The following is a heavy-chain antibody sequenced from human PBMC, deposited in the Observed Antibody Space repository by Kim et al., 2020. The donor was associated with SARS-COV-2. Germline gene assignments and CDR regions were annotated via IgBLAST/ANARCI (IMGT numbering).Heavy chain of an antibody. CDR3: AKSRGYYPYNWFDP. V-gene: IGHV3-9*01. D-gene: IGHD3-22*01. J-gene: IGHJ5*02. CDR2: ISWNSGSI. Sequence: GGSLRLSCAASGFTFGDYAMHWVRQAPGKGLEWVSGISWNSGSIGYADSMKGRFTISRDNAKNSLYLQMNSLRAEDTALYYCAKSRGYYPYNWFDPWGQGTLVTVSS. CDR1: GFTFGDYA.